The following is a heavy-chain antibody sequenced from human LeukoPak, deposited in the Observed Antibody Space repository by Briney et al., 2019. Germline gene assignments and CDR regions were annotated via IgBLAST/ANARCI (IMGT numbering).Heavy chain of an antibody. Sequence: SETLSLTCPVSGGSISSSSYYWGWIRQPPGKGLEWIGSIYYSGSTYYNPSLKSRVTISVDTSKNQFSLKLRSVTAADTAVYYCTRDEGYTFGLDAFDIWGPGTMVTVSS. D-gene: IGHD5-18*01. V-gene: IGHV4-39*07. CDR1: GGSISSSSYY. CDR3: TRDEGYTFGLDAFDI. J-gene: IGHJ3*02. CDR2: IYYSGST.